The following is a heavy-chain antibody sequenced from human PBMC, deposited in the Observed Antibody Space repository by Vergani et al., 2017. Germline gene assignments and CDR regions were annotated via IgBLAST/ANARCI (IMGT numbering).Heavy chain of an antibody. CDR1: GYTFTSYG. Sequence: QVQLVQSGAEVKKPGASVKVSCKASGYTFTSYGISWVRQAPGQGLEWMGGIIPIFGTAHYAQKFQGRVTITADESTSTAYMELSSLRSEDTAVYDCARGFQLELRPTWFDPWGQGTLVTVSS. CDR3: ARGFQLELRPTWFDP. CDR2: IIPIFGTA. D-gene: IGHD1-7*01. V-gene: IGHV1-69*13. J-gene: IGHJ5*02.